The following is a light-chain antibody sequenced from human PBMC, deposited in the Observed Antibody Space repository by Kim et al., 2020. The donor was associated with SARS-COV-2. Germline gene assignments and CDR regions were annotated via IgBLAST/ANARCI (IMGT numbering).Light chain of an antibody. CDR3: QKYDAAPLT. V-gene: IGKV1-27*01. Sequence: SASVGDRITITCRASQGIRNYLAWFQQKPGKVPKLLIYTASTLQPGVPSRFSGSGSGTDFTLTISSLQPEDVATYYCQKYDAAPLTFGGGTKLEI. CDR2: TAS. CDR1: QGIRNY. J-gene: IGKJ4*01.